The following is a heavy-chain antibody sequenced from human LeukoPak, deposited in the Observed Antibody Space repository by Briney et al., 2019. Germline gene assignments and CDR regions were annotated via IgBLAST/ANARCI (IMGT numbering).Heavy chain of an antibody. CDR2: VNTKGET. CDR3: ATSNDAKIAPFDH. Sequence: PSETLSHTCAVSGVSMSAFQWSWVRQSPEKGLEWIGCVNTKGETNYNPSLKSRVITSVDTSKSQFSLRLTSVTAADTAVYYCATSNDAKIAPFDHWGQGALVTVSS. V-gene: IGHV4-4*09. J-gene: IGHJ4*02. D-gene: IGHD2-8*01. CDR1: GVSMSAFQ.